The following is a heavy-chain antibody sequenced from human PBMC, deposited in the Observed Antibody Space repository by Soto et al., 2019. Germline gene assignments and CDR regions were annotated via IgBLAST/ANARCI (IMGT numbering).Heavy chain of an antibody. V-gene: IGHV3-23*01. CDR1: GFTFSHYA. D-gene: IGHD5-12*01. CDR2: ISGSGGST. CDR3: AKDRGYSGYDLDY. J-gene: IGHJ4*02. Sequence: PGGSLRLSCTASGFTFSHYAMSWVRQVPGKGLEWVSAISGSGGSTYYADSVKGRFTISRDNSKNTLYLQMNSLRAEDTAVYYCAKDRGYSGYDLDYWGQGTLVTVSS.